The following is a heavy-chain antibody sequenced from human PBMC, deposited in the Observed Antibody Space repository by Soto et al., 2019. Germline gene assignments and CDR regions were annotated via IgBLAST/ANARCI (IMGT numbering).Heavy chain of an antibody. Sequence: SVKVSCKASGGTFSSYAISWVRQAPGQGLEWMGGIIPIFGTANYAQKFQGRVTITADESTSTAYMELSSLRSEDTAVYYCARGGIHCTNGVCSRIYYYYYYGMDVWGQGTTVTVSS. CDR1: GGTFSSYA. J-gene: IGHJ6*02. CDR3: ARGGIHCTNGVCSRIYYYYYYGMDV. CDR2: IIPIFGTA. V-gene: IGHV1-69*13. D-gene: IGHD2-8*01.